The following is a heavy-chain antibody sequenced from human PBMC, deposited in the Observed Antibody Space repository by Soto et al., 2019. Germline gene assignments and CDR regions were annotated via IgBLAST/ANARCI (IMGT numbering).Heavy chain of an antibody. CDR3: ARHAGEDIVVVPPNYYYGMDV. Sequence: PGESLKISCKGSGYSFTSYWIGWVRQMPGKGLEWMGIIYPGDSDTRYSPSFQGQVTISADKSISTAYLQWSSLKASDTAMYYCARHAGEDIVVVPPNYYYGMDVWGQGTTVTVSS. J-gene: IGHJ6*02. V-gene: IGHV5-51*01. CDR2: IYPGDSDT. CDR1: GYSFTSYW. D-gene: IGHD2-2*01.